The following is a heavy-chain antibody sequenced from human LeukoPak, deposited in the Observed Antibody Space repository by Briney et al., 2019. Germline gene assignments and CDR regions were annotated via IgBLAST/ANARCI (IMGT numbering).Heavy chain of an antibody. CDR2: INSDGSST. V-gene: IGHV3-74*01. J-gene: IGHJ4*02. CDR1: GFTFSSYW. CDR3: ARVLAAGTGYFDY. D-gene: IGHD6-13*01. Sequence: GGPLRLSCAASGFTFSSYWMHWVRQALGKGLVWFSRINSDGSSTNYADSVKGRFTISRDNAKNTLYLQMNSLRAEDTAIYYCARVLAAGTGYFDYWGQGTLVTVSS.